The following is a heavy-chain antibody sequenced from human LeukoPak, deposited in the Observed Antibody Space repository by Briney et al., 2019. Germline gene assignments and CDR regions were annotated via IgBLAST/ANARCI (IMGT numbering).Heavy chain of an antibody. CDR1: GFTFSSYG. J-gene: IGHJ6*03. Sequence: GGSLRLSCAASGFTFSSYGMHWVRQAPGKGLEWVAFIRYDGSNKYYADSVKGRFTISRDNSKNTLYLQMNSLRAEDTAVYYCAKTQRGGYSYGYYYYYYMDVWGKGTTVTVSS. CDR3: AKTQRGGYSYGYYYYYYMDV. D-gene: IGHD5-18*01. CDR2: IRYDGSNK. V-gene: IGHV3-30*02.